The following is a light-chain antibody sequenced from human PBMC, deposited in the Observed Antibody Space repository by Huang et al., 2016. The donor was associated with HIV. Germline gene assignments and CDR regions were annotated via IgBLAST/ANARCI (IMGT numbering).Light chain of an antibody. CDR1: QSVLYSSNSKNY. Sequence: DIVMTQSPDSLTVSLGERATIKCRSSQSVLYSSNSKNYLAGFQQKPGRAPRLLIYWASARESGVRDRFSCSGSGTDFTLTIDRLEAEDAAIYYCQQYYRLPQTFGQGTRVEIK. V-gene: IGKV4-1*01. J-gene: IGKJ1*01. CDR2: WAS. CDR3: QQYYRLPQT.